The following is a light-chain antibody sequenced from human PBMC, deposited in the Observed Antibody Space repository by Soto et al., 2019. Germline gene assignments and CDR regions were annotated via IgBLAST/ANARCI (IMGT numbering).Light chain of an antibody. CDR1: QSISSY. V-gene: IGKV1-39*01. J-gene: IGKJ3*01. CDR2: AAS. CDR3: RQSYSTPPYT. Sequence: DIQMTQSPSPLSASVGDRVTITCRASQSISSYLNWYQQKPGKAPKLLIYAASSLQSGVPSRFSGSGSGKDFTLTISSLQPEDFATYYCRQSYSTPPYTFGPRTKVDIK.